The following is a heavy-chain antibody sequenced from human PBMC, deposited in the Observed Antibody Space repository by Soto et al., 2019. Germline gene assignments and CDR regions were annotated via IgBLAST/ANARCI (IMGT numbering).Heavy chain of an antibody. Sequence: SETLSLTCTVSGGTISSGDYYWSWIRQPPGKGLEWIGNIYYSGSTYYNPSLKSRVTISIDTSKNQFSLKLSSVTAADTAVYYCASRKSSPYFDYWGQGTLVTVSS. D-gene: IGHD3-10*01. CDR3: ASRKSSPYFDY. CDR2: IYYSGST. V-gene: IGHV4-30-4*01. CDR1: GGTISSGDYY. J-gene: IGHJ4*02.